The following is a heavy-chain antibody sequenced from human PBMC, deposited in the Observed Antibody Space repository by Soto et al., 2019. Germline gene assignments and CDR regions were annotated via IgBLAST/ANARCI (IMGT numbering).Heavy chain of an antibody. CDR3: AKDRLGDSSYYYYGMDV. CDR2: ISYDGSNK. V-gene: IGHV3-30*18. D-gene: IGHD4-17*01. Sequence: PGGSLRLSCAASGFTFSSYGMHWVRQAPGKGLEWVAVISYDGSNKYYADSVKGRFTISRDNSKNTLYLQMNSLRAEDTAVYYCAKDRLGDSSYYYYGMDVWGQGTTVTVSS. CDR1: GFTFSSYG. J-gene: IGHJ6*02.